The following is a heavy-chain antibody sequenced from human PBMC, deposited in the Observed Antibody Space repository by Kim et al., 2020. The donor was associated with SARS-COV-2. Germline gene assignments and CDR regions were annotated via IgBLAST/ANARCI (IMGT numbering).Heavy chain of an antibody. CDR3: AKVHKDYYDSSGYFFRLRGAFDI. CDR1: GYTLTELS. Sequence: ASVKVSCKVSGYTLTELSMHWVRQAPGKGLEWMGGFDPEDGETIYAQKFQGRVTMTEDTSTDTAYMELSSLRSEDTAVYYCAKVHKDYYDSSGYFFRLRGAFDIWGQGTMVTVSS. V-gene: IGHV1-24*01. J-gene: IGHJ3*02. CDR2: FDPEDGET. D-gene: IGHD3-22*01.